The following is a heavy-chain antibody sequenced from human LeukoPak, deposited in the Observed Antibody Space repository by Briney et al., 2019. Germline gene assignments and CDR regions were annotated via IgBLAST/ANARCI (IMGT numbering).Heavy chain of an antibody. CDR3: ARHFISWPHYFDD. J-gene: IGHJ4*02. D-gene: IGHD3-3*02. V-gene: IGHV4-59*08. CDR1: GDSISSYY. Sequence: PSETLSLTCTVSGDSISSYYWSWIRQPPGKGLEWIGYIYYSGSTNYNPSLKSRVTISVDTSKNQFSLRLSSVTAADTAVYYCARHFISWPHYFDDWGQGTLVTVSS. CDR2: IYYSGST.